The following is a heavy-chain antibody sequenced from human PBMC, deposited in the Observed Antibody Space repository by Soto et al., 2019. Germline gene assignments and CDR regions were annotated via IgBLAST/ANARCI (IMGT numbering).Heavy chain of an antibody. CDR1: GYTFTSYG. V-gene: IGHV1-18*01. CDR3: ARDVRYCSGGSCYSYGYYYGMDV. CDR2: ISAYNGNT. D-gene: IGHD2-15*01. J-gene: IGHJ6*02. Sequence: RASVKVSCKASGYTFTSYGISWVRQAPGQGLEWMGWISAYNGNTNYAQKLQGRVTMTTDTSTSTAYMELRSLRSDDTAVYYCARDVRYCSGGSCYSYGYYYGMDVWGQGTTVTVSS.